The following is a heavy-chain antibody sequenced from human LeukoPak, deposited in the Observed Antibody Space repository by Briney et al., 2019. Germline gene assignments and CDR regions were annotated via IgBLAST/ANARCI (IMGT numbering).Heavy chain of an antibody. J-gene: IGHJ3*01. CDR1: GDTISSYT. Sequence: SETLSLTCTVSGDTISSYTWSWIRQPPGKGLEWIGYIYHSGNTNSNPSLKSRVTISVDTTKNQFSLKLSSVTAADTAVYYCARSIIVGVAAGALDLWGLGTMVTVSS. CDR3: ARSIIVGVAAGALDL. D-gene: IGHD2-21*02. CDR2: IYHSGNT. V-gene: IGHV4-59*08.